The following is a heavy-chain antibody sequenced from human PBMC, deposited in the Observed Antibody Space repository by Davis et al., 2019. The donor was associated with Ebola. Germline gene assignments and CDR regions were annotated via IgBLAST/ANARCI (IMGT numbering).Heavy chain of an antibody. V-gene: IGHV3-23*01. CDR2: ISGNGGSI. Sequence: GESLKISCAASGFTFSTYVMTWVRQAPGEGLEWVSSISGNGGSIYYADSVKGRFTISRDTFENTLYLQMDSLRAEDTAVYYCARDADTTAFYWYFDLWGRGTLVTVSS. J-gene: IGHJ2*01. D-gene: IGHD2/OR15-2a*01. CDR1: GFTFSTYV. CDR3: ARDADTTAFYWYFDL.